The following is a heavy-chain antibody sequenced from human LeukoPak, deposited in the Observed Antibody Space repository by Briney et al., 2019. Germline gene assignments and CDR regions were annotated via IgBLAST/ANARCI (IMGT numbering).Heavy chain of an antibody. CDR2: IYYSGST. Sequence: SETLSLTCTVSGGSVNSGDYYWSWIRQPPGKGLEWIGYIYYSGSTKYNPSLKSRVTISVDTSKNQFSLKLSSVTAADTAVYYCARFSPTYDSSGPDFDYWGQGTLVTVSS. D-gene: IGHD3-22*01. CDR1: GGSVNSGDYY. V-gene: IGHV4-61*08. J-gene: IGHJ4*02. CDR3: ARFSPTYDSSGPDFDY.